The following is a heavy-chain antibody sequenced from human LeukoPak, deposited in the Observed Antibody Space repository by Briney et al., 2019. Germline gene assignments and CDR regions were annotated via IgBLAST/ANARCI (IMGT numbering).Heavy chain of an antibody. Sequence: WASVKVSCKASGYTFTGYYMHWVRQAPGQGLEWMGWINPNSGGTNYAQKFQGRVTMTRDTSISTAYMELRSLRSDDTAVYYCARSGGVVVITGDYNWFDPWGQGTLVTVSS. CDR3: ARSGGVVVITGDYNWFDP. D-gene: IGHD3-22*01. CDR2: INPNSGGT. CDR1: GYTFTGYY. V-gene: IGHV1-2*02. J-gene: IGHJ5*02.